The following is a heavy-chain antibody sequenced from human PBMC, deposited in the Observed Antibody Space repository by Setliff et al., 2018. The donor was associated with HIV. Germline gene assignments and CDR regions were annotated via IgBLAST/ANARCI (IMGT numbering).Heavy chain of an antibody. D-gene: IGHD3-9*01. CDR2: ISYDGSDK. Sequence: GGSLRLSCAASGFTFRQYGMYWVRQAPGKGLEWVAVISYDGSDKYYADSVKGRFTISRDNSKNTLYLQMNSLRAEDTAVYYCAKGGTYYDILTGFDYWGQGTQVTVSS. J-gene: IGHJ4*02. CDR1: GFTFRQYG. V-gene: IGHV3-30*18. CDR3: AKGGTYYDILTGFDY.